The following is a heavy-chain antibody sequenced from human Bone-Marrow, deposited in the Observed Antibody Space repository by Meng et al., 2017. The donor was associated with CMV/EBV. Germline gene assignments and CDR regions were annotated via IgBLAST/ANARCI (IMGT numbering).Heavy chain of an antibody. Sequence: GESLKISCAASGFTFSSYSMNWVRQAPGKGLEWVSSISSSSSYIYYADSVKGRFTISRDNAKNSLYLQMNSLRAEDTAVYYCASVDYVGGSYRYTVSTSDYWGQGTLVTVSS. CDR2: ISSSSSYI. CDR3: ASVDYVGGSYRYTVSTSDY. J-gene: IGHJ4*02. V-gene: IGHV3-21*01. D-gene: IGHD3-16*02. CDR1: GFTFSSYS.